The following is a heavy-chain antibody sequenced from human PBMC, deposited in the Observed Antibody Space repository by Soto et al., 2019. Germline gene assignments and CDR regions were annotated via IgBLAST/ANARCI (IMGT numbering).Heavy chain of an antibody. CDR3: AKDSPSYTTSPFYFDS. CDR1: GFDFNEYA. Sequence: PGGSLRLSSAAFGFDFNEYAMTWVRQAPGRGLQWVSSITSNGDSTYYADSVKGRFTTSRDNSKHTLYLQMNSLRADDTAVFYCAKDSPSYTTSPFYFDSWGQGTLVTVSS. V-gene: IGHV3-23*01. CDR2: ITSNGDST. J-gene: IGHJ4*02. D-gene: IGHD2-2*02.